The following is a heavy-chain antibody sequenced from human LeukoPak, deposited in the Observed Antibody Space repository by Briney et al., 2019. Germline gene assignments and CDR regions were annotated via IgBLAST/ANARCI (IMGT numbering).Heavy chain of an antibody. V-gene: IGHV4-39*07. CDR1: GGSISSSSYY. Sequence: SETLSLTCTVSGGSISSSSYYWGWIRQPPGKGLEWIGSIYYSGSAYYNVPLMSRVVLSVDTPKNQFSLKLTSVTAADTAMYFCVRERTEGYYDNSGSFDYWGQGILVTVSS. CDR3: VRERTEGYYDNSGSFDY. CDR2: IYYSGSA. D-gene: IGHD3-22*01. J-gene: IGHJ4*02.